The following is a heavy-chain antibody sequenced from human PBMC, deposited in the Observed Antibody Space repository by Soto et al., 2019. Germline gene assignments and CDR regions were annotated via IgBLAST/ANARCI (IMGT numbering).Heavy chain of an antibody. J-gene: IGHJ5*02. D-gene: IGHD5-18*01. CDR3: ARMESFGSLNWFDP. CDR2: MNPGSGDT. V-gene: IGHV1-8*01. Sequence: ASVKVSCKASGYTFTNNDVSWVRQATGQGLEWMGWMNPGSGDTGYAQKFQGRVTMTRDISIATAYMELTSLTSEDTAIYYCARMESFGSLNWFDPWGQGTLVTASS. CDR1: GYTFTNND.